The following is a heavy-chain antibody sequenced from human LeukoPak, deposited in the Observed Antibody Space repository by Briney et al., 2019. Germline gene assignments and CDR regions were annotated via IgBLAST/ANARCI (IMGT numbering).Heavy chain of an antibody. Sequence: SETLSLTCTVSGYSTSSDYYWGWIRQPPGKGLEWIGYIYYSGSTNYNPSLKSRVTISVDTSKNQFSLKLSSVTADDTAVYYCARGNYDFWSGYQRHANNWFDPWGQGTLVTVSS. CDR1: GYSTSSDYY. D-gene: IGHD3-3*01. J-gene: IGHJ5*02. V-gene: IGHV4-61*01. CDR3: ARGNYDFWSGYQRHANNWFDP. CDR2: IYYSGST.